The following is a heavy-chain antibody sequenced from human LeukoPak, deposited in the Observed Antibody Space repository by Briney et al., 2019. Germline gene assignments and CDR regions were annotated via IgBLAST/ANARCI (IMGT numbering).Heavy chain of an antibody. D-gene: IGHD3-10*01. CDR1: GGSIHSY. J-gene: IGHJ5*02. CDR3: ARDSGTTGEVKFDP. Sequence: SETLSLTCTVSGGSIHSYWSWIRQPAGTGLEWIGRISGSGTITYHPALQSRLTISIDTSKNQFSLKLMSVTAADTAVYYCARDSGTTGEVKFDPWGQGTLVTVSS. V-gene: IGHV4-4*07. CDR2: ISGSGTI.